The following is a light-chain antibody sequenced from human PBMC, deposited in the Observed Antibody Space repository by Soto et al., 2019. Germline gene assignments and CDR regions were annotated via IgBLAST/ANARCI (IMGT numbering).Light chain of an antibody. CDR3: QQYNNWWT. V-gene: IGKV3-15*01. Sequence: EMVMTQSPATLSVSPGERATHSCRASHSVNTNLAWYQQKPGQVPRLLIYGASTRATGIPARFSGSGSGTEFTLTISSLQSEDFAVYYCQQYNNWWTFGQGTKVEIK. CDR1: HSVNTN. CDR2: GAS. J-gene: IGKJ1*01.